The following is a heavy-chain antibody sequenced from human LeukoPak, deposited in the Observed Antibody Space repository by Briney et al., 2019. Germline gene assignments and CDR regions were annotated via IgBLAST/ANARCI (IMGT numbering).Heavy chain of an antibody. Sequence: ASVKVSCKSSGYTFIDYYIYWVRQAPGQGLEWVGWIHPKRGDTNFAERFQGRVTMTRDTSISTAYMELTRLRSDDTAIYYCARGQFSAFGDYWGQGTLVTVSS. D-gene: IGHD3-10*01. CDR1: GYTFIDYY. CDR2: IHPKRGDT. CDR3: ARGQFSAFGDY. J-gene: IGHJ4*02. V-gene: IGHV1-2*02.